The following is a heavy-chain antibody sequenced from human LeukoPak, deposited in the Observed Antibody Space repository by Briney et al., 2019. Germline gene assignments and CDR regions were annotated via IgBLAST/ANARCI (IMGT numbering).Heavy chain of an antibody. CDR1: GGSFTDYF. D-gene: IGHD3-22*01. V-gene: IGHV4-34*01. CDR2: IYHSGST. J-gene: IGHJ4*02. CDR3: ARGSDSRGYYFDH. Sequence: PSETLSLTCAVYGGSFTDYFWSWIRQPPGKGLEWIGEIYHSGSTNYNPSLKSRVAISVDTSKNQFSLKLNSVTAADTAVYYCARGSDSRGYYFDHWGPGTLVTVSS.